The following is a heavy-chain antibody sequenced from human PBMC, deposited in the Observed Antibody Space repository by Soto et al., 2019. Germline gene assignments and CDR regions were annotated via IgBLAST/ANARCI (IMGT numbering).Heavy chain of an antibody. CDR2: IIPIFGTA. J-gene: IGHJ4*02. Sequence: QVQLVQSGAEVKKPESSVKVSCKASGGTFSSYAISWVRQAPGQGLEWMGGIIPIFGTANYAQKFQGRVTITADKATSTAYMELSSLRSEDTAVYYCARDFIASPGLDYFDYWGQGTLVTVSS. CDR1: GGTFSSYA. V-gene: IGHV1-69*06. D-gene: IGHD6-13*01. CDR3: ARDFIASPGLDYFDY.